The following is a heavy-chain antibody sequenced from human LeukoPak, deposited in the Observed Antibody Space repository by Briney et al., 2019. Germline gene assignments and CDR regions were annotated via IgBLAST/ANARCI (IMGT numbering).Heavy chain of an antibody. V-gene: IGHV3-7*01. CDR3: ARDPGRGGAAAMDY. D-gene: IGHD6-13*01. CDR2: IKQDGSAK. CDR1: GFTFSSYW. Sequence: GGSLRLSCAASGFTFSSYWMNWVRQAPGKGMEWVANIKQDGSAKYYVDSVKGRFTISRDNAKNSLHLQMNSLRAEDTAVYYCARDPGRGGAAAMDYWGQGTLVTVSS. J-gene: IGHJ4*02.